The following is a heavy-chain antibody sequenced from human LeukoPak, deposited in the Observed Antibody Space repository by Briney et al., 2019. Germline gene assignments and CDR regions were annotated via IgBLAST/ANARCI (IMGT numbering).Heavy chain of an antibody. J-gene: IGHJ6*04. Sequence: GGSLRLSCAASGFIFSSYSMNWVRHAPGKGLGWVSYISSSGSTIYYADSVKGRFTISRDNAKNSLYLQMNGLRAEDTAVYYCAELGITMIGGVWGKGTTVTISS. D-gene: IGHD3-10*02. V-gene: IGHV3-48*04. CDR2: ISSSGSTI. CDR1: GFIFSSYS. CDR3: AELGITMIGGV.